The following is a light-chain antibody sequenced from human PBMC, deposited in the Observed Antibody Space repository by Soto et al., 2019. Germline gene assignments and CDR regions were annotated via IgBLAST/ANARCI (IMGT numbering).Light chain of an antibody. CDR1: QSVSSN. CDR2: GAS. J-gene: IGKJ2*01. CDR3: QQYNNWPRT. V-gene: IGKV3-15*01. Sequence: EVVMTQSPATLSVSPGERATLSCRASQSVSSNLAWYQQNRGQAPRLLIYGASTRATGVPARFSGSGSGTEFTLTISSLQSEDFAVYYCQQYNNWPRTFGQGTKLEIK.